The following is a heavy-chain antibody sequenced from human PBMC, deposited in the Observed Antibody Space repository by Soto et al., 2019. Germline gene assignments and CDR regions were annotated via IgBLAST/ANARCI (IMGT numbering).Heavy chain of an antibody. CDR1: GGSISSGGYY. CDR2: IYYSGST. Sequence: SETLSLTCTVSGGSISSGGYYWSWIRQHPGKGLEWIGYIYYSGSTYYNPSLKSRVTISVDTSKNQFSLKLSSVTAADTAVYYCARISDRQQLGDYWGQGTLVTVSS. V-gene: IGHV4-31*03. CDR3: ARISDRQQLGDY. D-gene: IGHD6-13*01. J-gene: IGHJ4*02.